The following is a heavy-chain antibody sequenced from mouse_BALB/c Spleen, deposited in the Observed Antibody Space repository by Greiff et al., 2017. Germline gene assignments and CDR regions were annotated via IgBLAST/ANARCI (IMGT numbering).Heavy chain of an antibody. D-gene: IGHD2-2*01. CDR3: ARGGGRDRNLLWLRRDFAY. Sequence: EVQLQQSGPELVKPGASVKIPCKASGYTFTDYNMDWVKQSHGKSLEWIGDINPNNGGTIYNQKFKGKATLTVDKSSSTAYMELRSLTSEDTAVYYCARGGGRDRNLLWLRRDFAYWGQGTLVTVSA. V-gene: IGHV1-18*01. J-gene: IGHJ3*01. CDR2: INPNNGGT. CDR1: GYTFTDYN.